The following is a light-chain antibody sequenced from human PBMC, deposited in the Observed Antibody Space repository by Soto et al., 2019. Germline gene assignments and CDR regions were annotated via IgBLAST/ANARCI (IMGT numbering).Light chain of an antibody. CDR3: AAWDDRLDVYV. CDR1: SSDVGGYNY. J-gene: IGLJ1*01. V-gene: IGLV2-8*01. CDR2: EVN. Sequence: QSALTQPPSASGSPGQSVTISCTGTSSDVGGYNYVSWYQQYPGKAPKLMIYEVNKRPSGVPDRFSGSKSGNTASLTVSGLQAEDEADYYCAAWDDRLDVYVFGTGTKVTVL.